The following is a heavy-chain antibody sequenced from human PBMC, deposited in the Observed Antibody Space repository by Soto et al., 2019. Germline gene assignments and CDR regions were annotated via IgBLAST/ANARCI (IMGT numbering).Heavy chain of an antibody. CDR1: GGSITSRSYY. V-gene: IGHV4-39*01. CDR2: IYYSGST. J-gene: IGHJ5*02. Sequence: QLHLRESGPGLVKPSETLSLTCTVSGGSITSRSYYWGWIRQPPGKGLEWIGSIYYSGSTYYNPSLKTRVTISVDTSKNQLSLKLSAVTAADTAVYYCATQAGGGSYVYTVDPWGQGTLVTVSS. D-gene: IGHD1-26*01. CDR3: ATQAGGGSYVYTVDP.